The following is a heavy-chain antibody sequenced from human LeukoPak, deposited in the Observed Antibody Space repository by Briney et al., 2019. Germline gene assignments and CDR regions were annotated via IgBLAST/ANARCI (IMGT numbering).Heavy chain of an antibody. CDR3: AKNCGSPMGVPYAMDV. CDR2: IGSGSAGTT. V-gene: IGHV3-23*01. J-gene: IGHJ6*02. Sequence: GGSLRLSCAASGFTFSAYAMRWVRQAPGKGLEWVSAIGSGSAGTTIYAESVKDRFTISRDDSRNTLYLEMSSLRGDDSAVYYCAKNCGSPMGVPYAMDVWGRGTTVTVSS. D-gene: IGHD2-21*01. CDR1: GFTFSAYA.